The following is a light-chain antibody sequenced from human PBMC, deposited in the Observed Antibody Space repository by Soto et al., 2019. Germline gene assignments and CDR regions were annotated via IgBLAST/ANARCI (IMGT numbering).Light chain of an antibody. CDR1: QSISSW. Sequence: DIQMTQSPSTLSASVGDRVTIPCRASQSISSWLAWYQQKPGKAPKLLIYDASSLESGVPSRFSGSGSGTEFTLTISSLQPDDFATYYCQQYNSYSLTFGRGTKVDIK. CDR2: DAS. V-gene: IGKV1-5*01. J-gene: IGKJ4*01. CDR3: QQYNSYSLT.